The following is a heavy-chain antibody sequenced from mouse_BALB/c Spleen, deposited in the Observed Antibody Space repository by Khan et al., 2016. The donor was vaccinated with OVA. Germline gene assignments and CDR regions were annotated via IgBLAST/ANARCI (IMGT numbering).Heavy chain of an antibody. J-gene: IGHJ2*01. D-gene: IGHD1-1*01. CDR2: IDPETGGT. CDR3: TRSYYGSSGFDY. Sequence: VQLQESGAELVRPGASVTLSCKASGYTLTDYEMHWVKQTPVHGLEWIGAIDPETGGTAYNQKFKGKATLTADKSSSTAYMELRSLTSEDSAVYYCTRSYYGSSGFDYWGQGTTLTVSS. V-gene: IGHV1-15*01. CDR1: GYTLTDYE.